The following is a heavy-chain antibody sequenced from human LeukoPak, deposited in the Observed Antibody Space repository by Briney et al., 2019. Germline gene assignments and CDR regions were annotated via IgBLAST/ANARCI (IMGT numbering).Heavy chain of an antibody. CDR1: GGTFSSYT. Sequence: PVASVKVSCKASGGTFSSYTISWVRQAPGQGLEWMGRIIPILGIANYAQKFQGRVTITADKSTSTAYMELSSLRSEDTAVYYCAREDRVDPALPVPWGQGTLVTVSS. CDR2: IIPILGIA. V-gene: IGHV1-69*04. D-gene: IGHD3-22*01. CDR3: AREDRVDPALPVP. J-gene: IGHJ5*02.